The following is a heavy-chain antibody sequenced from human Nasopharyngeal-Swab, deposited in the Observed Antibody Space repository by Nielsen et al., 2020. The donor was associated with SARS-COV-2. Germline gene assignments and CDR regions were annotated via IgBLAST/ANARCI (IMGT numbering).Heavy chain of an antibody. CDR2: TYYRSKWYN. CDR3: ARARGAYGDYYYYYYTDV. V-gene: IGHV6-1*01. D-gene: IGHD4-17*01. CDR1: GDSVSSSSAA. Sequence: SAPLSHTCAISGDSVSSSSAAWNWIRQSPSRGLEWLGRTYYRSKWYNDYAVSVKSRITINPDTSKNQFSLHLNSVTPEDTAVYYCARARGAYGDYYYYYYTDVWGKGTTVTVSS. J-gene: IGHJ6*03.